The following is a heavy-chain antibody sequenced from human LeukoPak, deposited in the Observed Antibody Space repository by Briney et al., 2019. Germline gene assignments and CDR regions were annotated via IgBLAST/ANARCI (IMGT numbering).Heavy chain of an antibody. CDR3: ARGLEQWLVNQYYYYMDV. D-gene: IGHD6-19*01. CDR2: IYYSGST. CDR1: GGSISSYY. Sequence: SETLSLTCTVSGGSISSYYWSWIRQPPGKGLEWIGYIYYSGSTNYNPSLKSRVTISVDTSKNQFSLKLSSVTAADTAVYYCARGLEQWLVNQYYYYMDVWGKGTTVTVPS. V-gene: IGHV4-59*01. J-gene: IGHJ6*03.